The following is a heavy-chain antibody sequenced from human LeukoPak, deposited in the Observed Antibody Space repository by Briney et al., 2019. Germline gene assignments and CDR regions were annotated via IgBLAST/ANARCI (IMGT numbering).Heavy chain of an antibody. CDR3: ARGPGSGSYF. Sequence: GGSLRLSCAASGFRFSSYEMNWVRQAPGKGLEWVSSISSSSSYIYYADSVKGRFTISRDNAKNSLYLQMNSLRAEDTAVYYCARGPGSGSYFWGQGTLVTVSS. CDR2: ISSSSSYI. D-gene: IGHD3-10*01. CDR1: GFRFSSYE. J-gene: IGHJ4*02. V-gene: IGHV3-21*01.